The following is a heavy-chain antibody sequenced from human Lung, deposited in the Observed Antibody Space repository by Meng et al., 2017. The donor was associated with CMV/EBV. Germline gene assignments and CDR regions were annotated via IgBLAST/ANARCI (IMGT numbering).Heavy chain of an antibody. J-gene: IGHJ4*02. Sequence: GSLRLXXTVSGGSISSSTYYWGWVRQPPGKGLEWIGSLYYSGSTYYNPSLKSRVTISVDTSMNQFSLKLSSVTAADTAMYYCARGDSGSYYFDYWGQGTLVIVSS. CDR2: LYYSGST. V-gene: IGHV4-39*07. D-gene: IGHD1-26*01. CDR3: ARGDSGSYYFDY. CDR1: GGSISSSTYY.